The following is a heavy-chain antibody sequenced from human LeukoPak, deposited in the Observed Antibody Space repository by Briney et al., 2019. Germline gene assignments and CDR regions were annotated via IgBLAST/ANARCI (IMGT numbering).Heavy chain of an antibody. V-gene: IGHV1-2*02. D-gene: IGHD4-17*01. Sequence: ASVKVSCKASGYTFTGYYMHWVRQAPGQGLELMGWINPNSGGTNYAQKFQGRVTMTRDTSISTAYMELSRLRSDDTAVYDCARANYGDQNWFDPWGQGTLVTVSS. J-gene: IGHJ5*02. CDR3: ARANYGDQNWFDP. CDR2: INPNSGGT. CDR1: GYTFTGYY.